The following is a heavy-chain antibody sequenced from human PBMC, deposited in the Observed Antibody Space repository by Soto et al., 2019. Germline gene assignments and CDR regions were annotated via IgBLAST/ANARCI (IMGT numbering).Heavy chain of an antibody. CDR3: AREMYYYDSSGSPPNAFDI. CDR1: GGTFSSYA. Sequence: SVKVSCKASGGTFSSYAISWVRQAPGQGLEWMGGIIPIFGTANYAQKFQGRVTITADESTSTAYMELSSLRSEDTAVYYCAREMYYYDSSGSPPNAFDIWGQGTMVTVS. D-gene: IGHD3-22*01. J-gene: IGHJ3*02. CDR2: IIPIFGTA. V-gene: IGHV1-69*13.